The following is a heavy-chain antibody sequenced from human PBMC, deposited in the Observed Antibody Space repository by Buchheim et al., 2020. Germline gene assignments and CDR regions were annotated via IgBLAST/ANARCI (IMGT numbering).Heavy chain of an antibody. CDR1: GFTFSSYS. D-gene: IGHD2-15*01. J-gene: IGHJ6*02. V-gene: IGHV3-21*01. CDR2: ISSSSSYI. Sequence: EVQLVESGGGLVKPGGSLRLSCAASGFTFSSYSMNWVRQAPGKGLEWVSSISSSSSYIYYADSVKGRFTISRDNAKHSLYLQMNSLRAEDTAVYYCARFLLDIVSKSNYYYGMDVWGQGTT. CDR3: ARFLLDIVSKSNYYYGMDV.